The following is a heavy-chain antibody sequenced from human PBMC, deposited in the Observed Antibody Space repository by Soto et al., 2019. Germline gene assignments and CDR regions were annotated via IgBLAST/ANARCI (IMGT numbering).Heavy chain of an antibody. Sequence: GSLRLACSASGFTLSSYSMNWVRQAPGKGLKWVSSISSSSSYIYYADSVKGRFTISRDNAKNSLYLQMKSLRAEDTAVYYCARDARNYYGSGGYGMDVWGQGTKVTVSS. D-gene: IGHD3-10*01. CDR3: ARDARNYYGSGGYGMDV. V-gene: IGHV3-21*01. CDR2: ISSSSSYI. J-gene: IGHJ6*02. CDR1: GFTLSSYS.